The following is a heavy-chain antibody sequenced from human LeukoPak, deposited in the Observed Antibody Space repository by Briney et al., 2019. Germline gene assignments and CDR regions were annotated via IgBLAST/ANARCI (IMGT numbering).Heavy chain of an antibody. CDR2: IYYSGST. CDR1: GGSISSSSYY. V-gene: IGHV4-39*01. Sequence: SETLSLTCTVSGGSISSSSYYWGWIRQPPGKGLEWIGSIYYSGSTYYNPSLKSRVTISVDTSKNQFSLKLSSVTAADTAVYYCAESSGWYSMGFDYWGQGTLVTVSS. J-gene: IGHJ4*02. D-gene: IGHD6-19*01. CDR3: AESSGWYSMGFDY.